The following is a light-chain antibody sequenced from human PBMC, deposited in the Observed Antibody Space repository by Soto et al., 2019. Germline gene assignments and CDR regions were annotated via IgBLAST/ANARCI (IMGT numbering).Light chain of an antibody. V-gene: IGKV3-20*01. CDR3: QLYGTSPKT. CDR1: ETVAGSY. CDR2: GAS. Sequence: EIVLTQSPGTLSLSPGERATLSCRASETVAGSYLAWYQQKPGQAPRLLIHGASTRATGIADRFSGSGSGTDITLTISRLEPEDFAVYYCQLYGTSPKTFGQGTKVEI. J-gene: IGKJ1*01.